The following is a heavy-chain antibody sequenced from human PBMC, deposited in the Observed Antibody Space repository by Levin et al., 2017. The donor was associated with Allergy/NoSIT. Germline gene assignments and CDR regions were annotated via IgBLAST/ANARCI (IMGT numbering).Heavy chain of an antibody. D-gene: IGHD3-16*02. Sequence: RPGGSLRLSCAASGFTFSDFWMTWVRQAPGKGLEWVANIRQDGDEKYYADFVKGRFTISRDNAEESLSLQMSSLSAEDTAVYYCARSHSSHWVTYRPIFDYWGHGTLVTVSS. V-gene: IGHV3-7*01. CDR3: ARSHSSHWVTYRPIFDY. J-gene: IGHJ4*01. CDR1: GFTFSDFW. CDR2: IRQDGDEK.